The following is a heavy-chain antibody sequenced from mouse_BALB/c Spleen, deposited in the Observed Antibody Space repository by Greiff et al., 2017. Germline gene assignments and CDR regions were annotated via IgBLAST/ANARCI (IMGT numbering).Heavy chain of an antibody. CDR1: GFTFTDYY. D-gene: IGHD1-1*01. CDR3: ARDYYGSAMDY. J-gene: IGHJ4*01. CDR2: IRNKANGYTT. Sequence: DVHLVESGGGLVQPGGSLRLSCATSGFTFTDYYMSWVRQPPGKALEWLGFIRNKANGYTTEYSASVKGRFTISRDNSQSILYLQMNTLRAEDSATYYCARDYYGSAMDYWGQGTSVTVSS. V-gene: IGHV7-3*02.